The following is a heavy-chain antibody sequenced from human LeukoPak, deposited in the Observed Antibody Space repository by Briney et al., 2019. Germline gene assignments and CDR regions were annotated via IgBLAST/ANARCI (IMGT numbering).Heavy chain of an antibody. J-gene: IGHJ4*02. CDR2: IKSKTDGGTT. D-gene: IGHD3-3*01. V-gene: IGHV3-15*01. CDR3: TSMYYDFWSGYHLPDY. CDR1: GFTFSNAW. Sequence: GGSLRLSCAVSGFTFSNAWMSWVRQAPGKGLEWVGRIKSKTDGGTTDYAAPVKGRFTISRDDSKNTLYLQMNSLTTEDTAVYYCTSMYYDFWSGYHLPDYWGQGTLITVSS.